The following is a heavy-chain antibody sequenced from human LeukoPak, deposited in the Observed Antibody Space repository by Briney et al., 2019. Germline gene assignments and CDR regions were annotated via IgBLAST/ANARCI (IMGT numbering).Heavy chain of an antibody. CDR3: AKEDSCGHWFED. D-gene: IGHD3-22*01. CDR1: GFTFSTSA. V-gene: IGHV3-23*01. Sequence: GGSLRLSCAASGFTFSTSAKSWVRQAPGKGLEWISAISGSDTRTYYADSLKGRFTVSRDNSKNTLYLQMDSLTAEDTAVYYCAKEDSCGHWFEDWGQGTLVTVSS. J-gene: IGHJ4*02. CDR2: ISGSDTRT.